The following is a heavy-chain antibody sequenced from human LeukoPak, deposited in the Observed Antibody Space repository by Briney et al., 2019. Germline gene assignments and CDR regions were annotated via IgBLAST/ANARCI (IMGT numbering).Heavy chain of an antibody. Sequence: PGGSLRLSCAASGFTFSSYAMNWVRQAPGKGLEWVSGMSGGGGITYYADSVKGQFTISRDNSKNTLYLQMNSLRAEDTAVYYCAKDPGAMITFGGADAFDIWGQGTMVTVSS. CDR3: AKDPGAMITFGGADAFDI. CDR1: GFTFSSYA. CDR2: MSGGGGIT. D-gene: IGHD3-16*01. J-gene: IGHJ3*02. V-gene: IGHV3-23*01.